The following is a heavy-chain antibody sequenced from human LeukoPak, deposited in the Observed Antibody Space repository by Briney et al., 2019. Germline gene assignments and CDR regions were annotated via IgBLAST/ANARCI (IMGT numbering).Heavy chain of an antibody. J-gene: IGHJ4*02. D-gene: IGHD6-13*01. CDR1: GFTFSSYA. Sequence: GGSLRLSCAASGFTFSSYAMSWVRQAPGKGLEWVSAISGSGGSTYCADSVKGRFTISRDNSKNTLYLQMNSLRAEDTAVYYCAKPAKLRVAAAGQFDYWGQGTLVTVSS. V-gene: IGHV3-23*01. CDR3: AKPAKLRVAAAGQFDY. CDR2: ISGSGGST.